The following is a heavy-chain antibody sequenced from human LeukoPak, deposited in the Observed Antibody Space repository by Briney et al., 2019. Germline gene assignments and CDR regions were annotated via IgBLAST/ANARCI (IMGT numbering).Heavy chain of an antibody. D-gene: IGHD2-2*03. CDR2: IRSKAYGGTT. CDR3: SVDIGDF. Sequence: GGSLRLSCAASGFSFSTYAMNWVRQAPGKGLEWVGFIRSKAYGGTTEYAASVKGRFTISRDDSKSIAYLQMNNLKTEDTAVYYCSVDIGDFWGQGTLVTVSS. V-gene: IGHV3-49*04. CDR1: GFSFSTYA. J-gene: IGHJ4*02.